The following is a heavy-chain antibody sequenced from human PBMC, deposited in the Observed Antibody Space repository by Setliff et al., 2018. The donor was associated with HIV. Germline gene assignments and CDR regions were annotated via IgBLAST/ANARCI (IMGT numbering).Heavy chain of an antibody. CDR3: ARDPIAAAGYNWFDP. D-gene: IGHD6-13*01. J-gene: IGHJ5*02. Sequence: PSETLSLTCTVSGGSISSGSYYWSWIRQPAGKGLEWIGRIYTSGSTNYNPSLKSRVTISVDTSKNQFSLKLSSVTAADTAVYYCARDPIAAAGYNWFDPWGQGTLVTVSS. V-gene: IGHV4-61*02. CDR2: IYTSGST. CDR1: GGSISSGSYY.